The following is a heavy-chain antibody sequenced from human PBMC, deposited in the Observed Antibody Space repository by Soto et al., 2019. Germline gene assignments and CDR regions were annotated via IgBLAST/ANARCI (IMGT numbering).Heavy chain of an antibody. CDR3: ARWSQYCSGGSCYSSAFDI. D-gene: IGHD2-15*01. CDR2: IYYSGST. V-gene: IGHV4-31*03. Sequence: ASETLSLTCTVSGGSISSGGYYWSWIRQHPGKGLEWIGYIYYSGSTYYNPSLKSRVTISVDTSKNQFSLKLSSVTAADTAVYYCARWSQYCSGGSCYSSAFDIWGQGTMVTVSS. CDR1: GGSISSGGYY. J-gene: IGHJ3*02.